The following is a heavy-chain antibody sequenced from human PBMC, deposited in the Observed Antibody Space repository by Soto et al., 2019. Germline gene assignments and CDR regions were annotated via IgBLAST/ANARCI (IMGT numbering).Heavy chain of an antibody. CDR1: GFDVGSNY. Sequence: EVQLVESGGGLIQPGGSLRLSCASGFDVGSNYMSWVRQAPGRGLEWVSFTYTDGRTNYADSVKGRFTISRDNSRNTLYLQMNSLRAEDTALYYCARDWNGDSVFENWGQGTLVTVSS. D-gene: IGHD4-17*01. CDR2: TYTDGRT. V-gene: IGHV3-53*01. J-gene: IGHJ4*02. CDR3: ARDWNGDSVFEN.